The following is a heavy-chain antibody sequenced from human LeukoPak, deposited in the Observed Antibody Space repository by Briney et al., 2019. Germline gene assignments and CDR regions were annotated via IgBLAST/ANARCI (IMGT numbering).Heavy chain of an antibody. J-gene: IGHJ3*02. D-gene: IGHD6-13*01. Sequence: PGGSLRLSCAASGFTFSSYWMSWVRQAPGKGLEWVANIKQDGSEKYYVDSVKGRFTISRDNAKNSLYLQMNSLRAEDTAVYYCARDPGFRSSPRDAFDIWGQGTMVTVSS. V-gene: IGHV3-7*01. CDR3: ARDPGFRSSPRDAFDI. CDR2: IKQDGSEK. CDR1: GFTFSSYW.